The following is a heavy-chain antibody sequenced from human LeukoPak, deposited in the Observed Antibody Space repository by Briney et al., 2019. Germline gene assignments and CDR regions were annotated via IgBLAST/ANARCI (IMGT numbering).Heavy chain of an antibody. D-gene: IGHD6-19*01. J-gene: IGHJ4*02. V-gene: IGHV1-2*02. Sequence: ATVKVSCKASGYTFTAYYMHWVRQAPGQGLEWMGWINPNSGATTYAQTFQGRVTMTRDTSISTAYMELTRLTSDDTAVYYCARGDIQCDYWGQGTRVTVSS. CDR1: GYTFTAYY. CDR2: INPNSGAT. CDR3: ARGDIQCDY.